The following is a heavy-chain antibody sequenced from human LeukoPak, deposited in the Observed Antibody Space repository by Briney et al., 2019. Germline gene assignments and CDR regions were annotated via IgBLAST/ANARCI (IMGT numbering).Heavy chain of an antibody. Sequence: TGGSLRLSCAASGFTVNNNYMSWARQAPGKGLEWVSVIYSGGNKYYADSVKGRFTISRDNSKNTLYLQMNSLRAEDTAVYYCARDLAEAPYYWGQGTLVPASS. CDR1: GFTVNNNY. CDR3: ARDLAEAPYY. J-gene: IGHJ4*02. CDR2: IYSGGNK. V-gene: IGHV3-53*01.